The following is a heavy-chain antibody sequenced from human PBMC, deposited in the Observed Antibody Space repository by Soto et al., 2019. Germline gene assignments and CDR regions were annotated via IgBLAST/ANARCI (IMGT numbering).Heavy chain of an antibody. V-gene: IGHV3-48*03. J-gene: IGHJ4*02. CDR2: ISSVGSTS. Sequence: SLRLSCAASGFTFNNYEMNWVRQAPGKGLEWVSYISSVGSTSYYADSVKGRFTISRDNAKNSLYLHMNSLRAEDTAVYYCAKEATNINNFDYWRQRPLVTVSS. CDR1: GFTFNNYE. D-gene: IGHD1-26*01. CDR3: AKEATNINNFDY.